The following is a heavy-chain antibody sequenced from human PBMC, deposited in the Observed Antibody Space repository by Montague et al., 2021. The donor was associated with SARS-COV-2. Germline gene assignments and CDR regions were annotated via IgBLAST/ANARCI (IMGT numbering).Heavy chain of an antibody. Sequence: SLRLSCAASGFTSSSYAMTWVRHTPGKGLEWVSSIRGDDGVTYHADSVRGRFTISRDNSKNTLYMEMNDLRVEDTALYYCAKGGRHPRDPFDIWGQGTTVSVSA. CDR1: GFTSSSYA. V-gene: IGHV3-23*01. CDR2: IRGDDGVT. CDR3: AKGGRHPRDPFDI. J-gene: IGHJ3*02. D-gene: IGHD1-26*01.